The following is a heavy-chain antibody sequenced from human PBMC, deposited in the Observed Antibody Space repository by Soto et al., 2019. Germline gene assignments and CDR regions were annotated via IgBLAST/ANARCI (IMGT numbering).Heavy chain of an antibody. Sequence: SQTLSLTCAISGDGVSSNSAAWNWIRQSPSRGLEWLGRTYYRSKWYNDYAVSVKSRTTINPDTSKNQFSLQLNSVTPEDTAVYYCARDRTSRGAQLAGPNWFDPWGRGTLVTVSS. CDR2: TYYRSKWYN. D-gene: IGHD6-6*01. CDR1: GDGVSSNSAA. CDR3: ARDRTSRGAQLAGPNWFDP. V-gene: IGHV6-1*01. J-gene: IGHJ5*02.